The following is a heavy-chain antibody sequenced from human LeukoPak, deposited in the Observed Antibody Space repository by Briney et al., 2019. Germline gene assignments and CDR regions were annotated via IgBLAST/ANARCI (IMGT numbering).Heavy chain of an antibody. J-gene: IGHJ6*03. Sequence: GASVKVSCKASGYIFTGYYMHWVRQAPGQGLEWMGWINPNSVNTGYAQKFQGRVTMTRNTSISTAYMELSSLRSEDTAVYYCARGLDGQWLVPSLNYYYYMDVWGKGTTVTISS. V-gene: IGHV1-8*02. CDR1: GYIFTGYY. D-gene: IGHD6-19*01. CDR3: ARGLDGQWLVPSLNYYYYMDV. CDR2: INPNSVNT.